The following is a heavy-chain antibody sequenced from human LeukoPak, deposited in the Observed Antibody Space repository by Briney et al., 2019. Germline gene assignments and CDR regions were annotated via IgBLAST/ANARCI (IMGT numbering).Heavy chain of an antibody. Sequence: GGSLRLSCAASGFTVSNIYMSWVRQAPGKGLEWVSVIYSNGNTYYADSVKGRFAISRDYSRNTVYLQMNSLRAEDTAVYYCAREPPTNRDSSNYGSWGQGTLVSVSS. CDR2: IYSNGNT. CDR1: GFTVSNIY. J-gene: IGHJ4*02. D-gene: IGHD4-11*01. CDR3: AREPPTNRDSSNYGS. V-gene: IGHV3-53*01.